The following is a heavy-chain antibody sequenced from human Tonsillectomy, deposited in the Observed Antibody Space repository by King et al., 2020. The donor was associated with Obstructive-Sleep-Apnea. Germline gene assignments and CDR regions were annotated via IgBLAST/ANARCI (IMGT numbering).Heavy chain of an antibody. CDR2: IVVGSGNT. V-gene: IGHV1-58*02. CDR3: AAFGSGTKRAFDY. J-gene: IGHJ4*02. Sequence: QLVQSGPEVKKPGTSVKVSCKASGFTFTSSAMQWVRQARGQRLEWIGWIVVGSGNTNYAQKFQERVTITRAMSTSTAYMERSSLRSEDTAVYYCAAFGSGTKRAFDYWGQGTLVTVSS. D-gene: IGHD3-10*01. CDR1: GFTFTSSA.